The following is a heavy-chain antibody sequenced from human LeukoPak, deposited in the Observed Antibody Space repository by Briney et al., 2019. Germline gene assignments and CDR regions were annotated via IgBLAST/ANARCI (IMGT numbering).Heavy chain of an antibody. CDR1: GYTFTSYG. CDR2: ISAYNGNT. Sequence: ASVKVSCKASGYTFTSYGISWVRQAPGQGLEWMGWISAYNGNTNYAQKLQGRVTMTTDTSTSTAYMELRGLRSVDTAVYYCARDRQQLVRGIAVAGPFDPWGQGTLVTVSS. V-gene: IGHV1-18*01. J-gene: IGHJ5*02. D-gene: IGHD6-19*01. CDR3: ARDRQQLVRGIAVAGPFDP.